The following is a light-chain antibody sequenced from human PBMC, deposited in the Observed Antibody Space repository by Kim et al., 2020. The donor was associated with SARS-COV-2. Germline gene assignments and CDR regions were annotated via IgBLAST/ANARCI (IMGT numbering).Light chain of an antibody. CDR3: QQYNDWPWT. V-gene: IGKV3-15*01. Sequence: EIVMTQSPATLSVSPGERVTLSCRASQSISSNLGWYQQKPGKAPRLLIYGASTRATGIPARFSGSGSGTEFTLTISSLQSEDFAVYCCQQYNDWPWTFGQGTKVDIK. J-gene: IGKJ1*01. CDR2: GAS. CDR1: QSISSN.